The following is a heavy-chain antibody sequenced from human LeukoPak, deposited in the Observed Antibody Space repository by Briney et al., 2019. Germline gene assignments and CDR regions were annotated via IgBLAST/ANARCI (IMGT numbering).Heavy chain of an antibody. CDR1: GGSFSGYY. CDR2: TNHSGST. CDR3: ASLACSSTSCYKNYYYGMDV. J-gene: IGHJ6*02. V-gene: IGHV4-34*01. D-gene: IGHD2-2*02. Sequence: SETLSLTCAVYGGSFSGYYWSWIRQPPGKGLEWIGETNHSGSTNYNPSLKSRVTISVDTSKNQFSLKLSSVTAADTAVYYCASLACSSTSCYKNYYYGMDVWGQGTTVTVSS.